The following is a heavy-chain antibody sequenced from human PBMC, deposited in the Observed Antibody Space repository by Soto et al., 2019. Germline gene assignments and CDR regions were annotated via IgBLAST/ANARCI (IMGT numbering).Heavy chain of an antibody. V-gene: IGHV4-59*01. CDR3: ARTFYCSGGSCRPNGSYYCGMDV. J-gene: IGHJ6*02. CDR2: IYYSGST. CDR1: GGSISSYY. Sequence: SETLSLTCTVSGGSISSYYWSWIRQPPGKGLEWIGYIYYSGSTNYNPSLKSRVTISVDTSKNQFSLKLSSVTAADTAVYYCARTFYCSGGSCRPNGSYYCGMDVWGQGTTVTVSS. D-gene: IGHD2-15*01.